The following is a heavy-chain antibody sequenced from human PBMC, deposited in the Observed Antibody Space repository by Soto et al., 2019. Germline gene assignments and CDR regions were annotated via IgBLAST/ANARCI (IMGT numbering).Heavy chain of an antibody. J-gene: IGHJ4*02. V-gene: IGHV3-30-3*01. CDR3: ARDLVTAIFSTYFDY. Sequence: QVQLVESGGGVVQPGRSLRLSCAASGFTFSSYAMHWVRQAPGKGLEWAAVISYDGSNKYYADSVKGRFTISRDNSKNTLYLQMNSLRAEDTAVYYCARDLVTAIFSTYFDYWGQGTLVTVSS. CDR1: GFTFSSYA. CDR2: ISYDGSNK. D-gene: IGHD2-21*02.